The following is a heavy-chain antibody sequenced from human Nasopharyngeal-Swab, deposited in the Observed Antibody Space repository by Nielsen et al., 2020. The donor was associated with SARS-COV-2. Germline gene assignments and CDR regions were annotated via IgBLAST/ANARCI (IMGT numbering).Heavy chain of an antibody. CDR2: ISSSSSYI. D-gene: IGHD4-23*01. J-gene: IGHJ3*02. V-gene: IGHV3-21*01. CDR1: GFTFSSYS. CDR3: ARALRWGASDI. Sequence: GESLKISCAASGFTFSSYSMNWVRQAPGKGLEWVSSISSSSSYIYYADSVKGRFTISRDNAKNSLYLQMNSLRAEDTAVYYCARALRWGASDIWGQGTMVTVSS.